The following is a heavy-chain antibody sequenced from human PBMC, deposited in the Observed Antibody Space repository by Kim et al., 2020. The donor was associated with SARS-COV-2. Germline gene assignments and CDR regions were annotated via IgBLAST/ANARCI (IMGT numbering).Heavy chain of an antibody. J-gene: IGHJ4*01. CDR1: GGSISSYY. CDR2: IYYSGST. V-gene: IGHV4-59*01. CDR3: AREHIWTGYYNGVFDY. Sequence: SETLSLTCTVSGGSISSYYWSWIRQPPGKGLEWIGYIYYSGSTNYNPSLKSRVTISVDTSKNQFSLKLSSVTAADTAVYYCAREHIWTGYYNGVFDYWG. D-gene: IGHD3-9*01.